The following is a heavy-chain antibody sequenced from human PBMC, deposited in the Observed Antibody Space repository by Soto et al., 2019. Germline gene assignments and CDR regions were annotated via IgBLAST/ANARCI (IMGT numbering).Heavy chain of an antibody. CDR1: GGSITRYY. CDR2: IYYNVNI. D-gene: IGHD3-16*01. V-gene: IGHV4-59*01. CDR3: ATGRVDVRSKY. Sequence: QVQLQESGPGLVKPLETLSLTSTGPGGSITRYYWSWVRQPPGKGLEWIGYIYYNVNINYDPSLKSRLNISLDTYKYQFSLRRSSVPAADTAVYYCATGRVDVRSKYWGQRTMVTVSS. J-gene: IGHJ4*02.